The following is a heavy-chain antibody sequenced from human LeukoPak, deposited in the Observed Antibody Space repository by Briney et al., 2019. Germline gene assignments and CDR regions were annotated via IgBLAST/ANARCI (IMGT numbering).Heavy chain of an antibody. CDR1: GGSISSYY. CDR2: IYYSGST. V-gene: IGHV4-59*01. Sequence: SETLSLTCAVSGGSISSYYWSWIRQPPGKGLEWVGYIYYSGSTNYNPSLKSRVTISVDPSKSQFSLKLSSVTAADTAVYYCARLVGASSRSYWYFDLWGRGTLVTVSS. J-gene: IGHJ2*01. CDR3: ARLVGASSRSYWYFDL. D-gene: IGHD3-9*01.